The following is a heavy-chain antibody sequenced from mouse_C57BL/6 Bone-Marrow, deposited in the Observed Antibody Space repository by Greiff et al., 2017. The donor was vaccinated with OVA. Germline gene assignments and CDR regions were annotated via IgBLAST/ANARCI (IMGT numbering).Heavy chain of an antibody. J-gene: IGHJ4*01. CDR1: GFTFSDYY. CDR2: ISNGGGST. V-gene: IGHV5-12*01. Sequence: EVQLVESGGGLVQPGGSLKLSCAASGFTFSDYYMYWVRQTPEKRLEWVAYISNGGGSTYYPDTVKGRFTISRDNAKNTLYLQMSRLKSEDTAMYYCARRGKGIYPYYARDYWGQGTSVTVSS. D-gene: IGHD2-1*01. CDR3: ARRGKGIYPYYARDY.